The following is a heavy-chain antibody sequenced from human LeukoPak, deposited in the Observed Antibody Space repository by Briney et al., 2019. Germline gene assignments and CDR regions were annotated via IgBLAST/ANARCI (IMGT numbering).Heavy chain of an antibody. J-gene: IGHJ6*04. CDR1: GFTFSSYE. CDR2: ICSSGSTI. V-gene: IGHV3-48*03. CDR3: AREIVVVVAASRYYYYYGMDV. Sequence: GGSLRLSCAASGFTFSSYEMNWVREAPGKGLEWVSYICSSGSTIYYTDSVKGRFTISRDNAKNSLYLQMNSLRAEDTAVYYCAREIVVVVAASRYYYYYGMDVWGKGTTVTVSS. D-gene: IGHD2-15*01.